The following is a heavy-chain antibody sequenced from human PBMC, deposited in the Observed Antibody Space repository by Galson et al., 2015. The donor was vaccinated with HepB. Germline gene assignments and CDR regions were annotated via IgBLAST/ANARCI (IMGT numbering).Heavy chain of an antibody. Sequence: SLRLSCAASGFTFSSYSMNWVRQAPGKGLEWVSSISSSSSYIYYADSVKGRFTISRDNAKNSLYLQMNSLRAEDTAVYYCARPFGDDAFDIWGQGTMVTVSS. D-gene: IGHD3-10*01. CDR1: GFTFSSYS. CDR3: ARPFGDDAFDI. CDR2: ISSSSSYI. J-gene: IGHJ3*02. V-gene: IGHV3-21*01.